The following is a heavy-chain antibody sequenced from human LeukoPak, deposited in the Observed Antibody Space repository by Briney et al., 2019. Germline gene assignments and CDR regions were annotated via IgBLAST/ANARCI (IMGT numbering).Heavy chain of an antibody. D-gene: IGHD1-14*01. J-gene: IGHJ4*02. V-gene: IGHV3-30-3*01. Sequence: GGSLRLSCAASGFTFSSYWMHWVRQAPGKGLEWVAVISYDGSNKYYADSVKGRFTISRDNSKNTLYLQMNSLRAEDTAVYYCARDMNQNYFDYWGQGTLVTVSS. CDR2: ISYDGSNK. CDR3: ARDMNQNYFDY. CDR1: GFTFSSYW.